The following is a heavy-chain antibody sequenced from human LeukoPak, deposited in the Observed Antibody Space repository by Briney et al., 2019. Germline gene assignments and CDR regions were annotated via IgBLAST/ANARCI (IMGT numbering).Heavy chain of an antibody. V-gene: IGHV3-23*01. J-gene: IGHJ3*01. CDR2: IASSGLNT. Sequence: GGSLRLSCAASGFMFRDAAMTWVPQAPGKGLEWVSLIASSGLNTYYADSVRGRFTISRDNSKNTLSLQMNSLRVEDTAIYYCARDIELSTWGLGTLVTVSS. D-gene: IGHD5-12*01. CDR3: ARDIELST. CDR1: GFMFRDAA.